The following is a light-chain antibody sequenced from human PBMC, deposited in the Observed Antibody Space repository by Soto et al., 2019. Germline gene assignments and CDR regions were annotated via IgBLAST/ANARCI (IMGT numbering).Light chain of an antibody. CDR3: QHYNSF. J-gene: IGKJ3*01. CDR2: DAS. CDR1: QSISSW. V-gene: IGKV1-5*01. Sequence: DILMTQSPSTLSASVGDRVTITCRASQSISSWLAWYQQKPGQAPKLLIYDASNLESGVPSRFSGSGSGTEFTLTLGSLQPDNFATDYYQHYNSFFGPGTKVDIK.